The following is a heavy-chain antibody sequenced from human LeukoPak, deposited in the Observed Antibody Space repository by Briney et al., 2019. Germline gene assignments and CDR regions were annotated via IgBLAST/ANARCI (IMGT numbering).Heavy chain of an antibody. CDR3: ARAGPGSGWYFDY. CDR1: GGTFSFYA. CDR2: IIPIPGMA. Sequence: SVKVSCKASGGTFSFYAINWVRQAPGQGLEWMGRIIPIPGMANYAQKFQGRVAMTTDTSTTTAYMELRGLRFNDTAVYYCARAGPGSGWYFDYWGQGTLVTVSS. J-gene: IGHJ4*02. D-gene: IGHD6-19*01. V-gene: IGHV1-69*04.